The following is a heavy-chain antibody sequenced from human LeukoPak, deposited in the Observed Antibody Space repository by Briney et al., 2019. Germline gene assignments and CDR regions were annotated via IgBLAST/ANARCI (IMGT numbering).Heavy chain of an antibody. J-gene: IGHJ6*02. V-gene: IGHV4-39*07. D-gene: IGHD6-6*01. CDR2: IYYSGST. CDR1: GGSISSSSYY. CDR3: ARALSIYYYYGMDV. Sequence: SETLSLTCTVSGGSISSSSYYWGWIRQPPGKGLEWIGSIYYSGSTYYNPSLKSRVTISVDKSKNQFSLKLSSVTAADTAVYYCARALSIYYYYGMDVWGQGTTVTVSS.